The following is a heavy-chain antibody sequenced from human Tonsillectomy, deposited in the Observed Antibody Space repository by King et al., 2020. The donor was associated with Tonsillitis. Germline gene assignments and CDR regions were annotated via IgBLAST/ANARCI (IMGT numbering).Heavy chain of an antibody. D-gene: IGHD5-12*01. V-gene: IGHV3-30*18. Sequence: VQLVESGGGVVQPGRSLRLSCAASVFTFSSYDMHWVRQAPGKGLEWVAVISYDGSNKYYADSVKGRFTISRDNSKNTLYLQMNSLRAEDTSVYYCAKGGAYNGYGDAAMDVWGQGTPVTVSS. J-gene: IGHJ6*02. CDR2: ISYDGSNK. CDR1: VFTFSSYD. CDR3: AKGGAYNGYGDAAMDV.